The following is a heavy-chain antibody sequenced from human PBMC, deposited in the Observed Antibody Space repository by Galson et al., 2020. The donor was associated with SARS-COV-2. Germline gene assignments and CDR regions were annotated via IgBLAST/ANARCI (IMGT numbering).Heavy chain of an antibody. CDR3: ARLNLCTGDRCPPVVHYYMDV. D-gene: IGHD2-8*02. Sequence: ASAKVSCTASGYRLRLYAMHWVRQAPGQGLEWMGLNNTNNGKPTYAQGFTGRFVFSLDTSTSTAFLQISSLKAEDTAVYYCARLNLCTGDRCPPVVHYYMDVWGKGTTVTVSS. J-gene: IGHJ6*03. CDR2: NNTNNGKP. V-gene: IGHV7-4-1*02. CDR1: GYRLRLYA.